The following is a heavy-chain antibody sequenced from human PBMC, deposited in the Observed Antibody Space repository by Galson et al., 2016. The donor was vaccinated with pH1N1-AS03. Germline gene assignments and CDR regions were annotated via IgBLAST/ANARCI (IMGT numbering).Heavy chain of an antibody. J-gene: IGHJ4*02. CDR2: ISGSGSSL. D-gene: IGHD6-6*01. CDR1: GLIFSSYA. Sequence: SLRLSCAASGLIFSSYAMTWVRHAPGKGLEWVSAISGSGSSLYYADSVKGRFTISIDNSKNTLYLQVNSLRAEDTAVYYCAKAGSARPPHMTPFDFDYWGPGSLVTVSS. CDR3: AKAGSARPPHMTPFDFDY. V-gene: IGHV3-23*01.